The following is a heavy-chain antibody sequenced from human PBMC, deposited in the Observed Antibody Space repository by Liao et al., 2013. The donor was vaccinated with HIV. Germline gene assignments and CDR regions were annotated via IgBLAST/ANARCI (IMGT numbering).Heavy chain of an antibody. Sequence: QVQLQESGPGLVKPSQTLSLTCTVSGGSISSGSYYWSWIRQPAGKGLEWIGRIYTNGSTNYKPSLKSRVTISVDTSKNHFSLKLRSVTAADTAVYYCARETYDFWSGFYGAWPTGDYYYYYMDVWGKGTTVTVSS. CDR2: IYTNGST. CDR1: GGSISSGSYY. D-gene: IGHD3-3*01. CDR3: ARETYDFWSGFYGAWPTGDYYYYYMDV. J-gene: IGHJ6*03. V-gene: IGHV4-61*02.